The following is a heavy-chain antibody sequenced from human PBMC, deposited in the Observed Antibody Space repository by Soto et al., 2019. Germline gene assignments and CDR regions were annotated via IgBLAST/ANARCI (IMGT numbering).Heavy chain of an antibody. J-gene: IGHJ3*02. CDR1: GYTFTGYY. V-gene: IGHV1-2*04. CDR3: ASANYYDFWSGYYTRGFNAFDI. D-gene: IGHD3-3*01. CDR2: INPNSGGT. Sequence: GASVKVSCKASGYTFTGYYMHWVRQAPGQGLEWMGWINPNSGGTNYAQKFQGWVTMTRDTSISTAYMELSRLRSDDTAVYYCASANYYDFWSGYYTRGFNAFDIWGQGTMVTVSS.